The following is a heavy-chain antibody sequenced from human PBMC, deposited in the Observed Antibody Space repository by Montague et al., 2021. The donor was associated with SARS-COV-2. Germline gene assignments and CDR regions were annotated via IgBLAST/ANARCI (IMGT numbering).Heavy chain of an antibody. V-gene: IGHV4-4*08. CDR3: VRGPHYDGLNGSHDF. J-gene: IGHJ4*02. Sequence: SETLSLTCTVYGVSFTDYYWSWIRQPPGKGLEWIGEVFHNKGTNFNPSLKSRVAISVDTSKNQFSLRLTSVTAADTAFYYCVRGPHYDGLNGSHDFWDQGTLVTVSS. CDR1: GVSFTDYY. D-gene: IGHD3-16*01. CDR2: VFHNKGT.